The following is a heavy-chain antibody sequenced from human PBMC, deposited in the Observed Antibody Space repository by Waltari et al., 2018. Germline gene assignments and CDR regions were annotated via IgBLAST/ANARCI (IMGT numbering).Heavy chain of an antibody. D-gene: IGHD3-3*01. V-gene: IGHV1-2*02. CDR3: ARDDVLRFLEWFSPGMDV. J-gene: IGHJ6*02. CDR2: INPNSGGT. Sequence: QVQLVQSGAEVKKPGASVKVSCKASGYTFTGYYMHWVRQAPGQGFEWMGWINPNSGGTNYAQKFQGRVTMTRDTSISTAYMELSRLRSDDTAVYYCARDDVLRFLEWFSPGMDVWGQGTTVTVSS. CDR1: GYTFTGYY.